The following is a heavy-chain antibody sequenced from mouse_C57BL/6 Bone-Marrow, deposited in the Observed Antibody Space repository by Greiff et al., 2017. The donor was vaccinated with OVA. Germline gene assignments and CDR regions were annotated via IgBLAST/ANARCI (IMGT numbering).Heavy chain of an antibody. CDR3: TITSSYYGSSRYYAMDY. CDR1: GYTFTSYW. V-gene: IGHV1-5*01. J-gene: IGHJ4*01. D-gene: IGHD1-1*01. Sequence: EVKLMESGTVLARPGASVKMSCKTSGYTFTSYWMHWVKQRPGQGLEWIGAIYPGNSDTSYNQKFKGKAKLTAVTSASNAYMERSSLTKEGSAVYYYTITSSYYGSSRYYAMDYWGQGTSVTVSS. CDR2: IYPGNSDT.